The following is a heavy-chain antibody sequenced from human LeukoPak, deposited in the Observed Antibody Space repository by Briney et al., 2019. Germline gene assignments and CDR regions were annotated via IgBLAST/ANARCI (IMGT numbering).Heavy chain of an antibody. J-gene: IGHJ4*02. CDR2: INHSGST. V-gene: IGHV4-34*01. CDR1: GGSFSGYY. Sequence: PSETLSLTCAVYGGSFSGYYWSWIRQPPGKGLEWIGEINHSGSTNYNPSLKSRVTISVDTSKNQFSLKLNSVTAADTAVYYCARASRPYYFDYWGQGTLVTVSS. CDR3: ARASRPYYFDY.